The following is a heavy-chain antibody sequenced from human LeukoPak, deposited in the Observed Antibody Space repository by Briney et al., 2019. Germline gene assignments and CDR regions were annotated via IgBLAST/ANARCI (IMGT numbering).Heavy chain of an antibody. CDR2: IWYDGSNK. J-gene: IGHJ4*02. D-gene: IGHD1-1*01. CDR1: GFTFSSYG. Sequence: PGRSLRLSCAASGFTFSSYGMHWVRQAPGKGLEWVAVIWYDGSNKYYADSVKGRFTSSRDNSKNTLYLQMNSLRAEDTAVYYCAKAAATGTTVFDYWGQGTLVTVSS. CDR3: AKAAATGTTVFDY. V-gene: IGHV3-33*06.